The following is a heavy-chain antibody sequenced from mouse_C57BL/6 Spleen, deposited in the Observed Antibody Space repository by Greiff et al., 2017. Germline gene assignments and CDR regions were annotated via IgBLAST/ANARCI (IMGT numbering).Heavy chain of an antibody. CDR3: AKGTPDYFDY. J-gene: IGHJ2*02. D-gene: IGHD3-3*01. CDR2: INPYNGDT. V-gene: IGHV1-20*01. Sequence: VQLQQSGPELVKPGDSVKISCKASGYSFTGYCMNWVMQSHGKSLEWIGSINPYNGDTFYNQQFKGKATLTVDKSSSTEYMELRSLTSEDYACYNCAKGTPDYFDYWGKGTSVTVSS. CDR1: GYSFTGYC.